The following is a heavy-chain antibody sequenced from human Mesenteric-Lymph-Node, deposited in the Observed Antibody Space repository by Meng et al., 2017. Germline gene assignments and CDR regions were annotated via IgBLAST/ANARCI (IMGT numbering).Heavy chain of an antibody. D-gene: IGHD6-13*01. Sequence: EVLLGESGGGLVQPGGSLRLSCAASGFTFSSYWMHWVRQAPGKGLVWVSRINSDGSSTSYADSVKGRFTISRDNAKNTLYLQMNSLRAEDTAVYYCARIAAAGHFDYWGQGTLVTVSS. V-gene: IGHV3-74*01. J-gene: IGHJ4*02. CDR1: GFTFSSYW. CDR3: ARIAAAGHFDY. CDR2: INSDGSST.